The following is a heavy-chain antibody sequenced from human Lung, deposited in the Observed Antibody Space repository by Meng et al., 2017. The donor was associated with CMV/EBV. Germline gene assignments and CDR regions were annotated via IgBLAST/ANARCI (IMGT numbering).Heavy chain of an antibody. CDR3: ARDRTTGRYFDY. Sequence: QVQLQESGPGLVTPSQTLSLTCTVSGGSISSGDYYWSWIRQPPGKGLEWIGYIYYSGSTYYNPSLKSRVTISVDTSKNQFSLTLSSVTAADTAVYYCARDRTTGRYFDYWGQGTLVTVSS. V-gene: IGHV4-30-4*01. CDR1: GGSISSGDYY. J-gene: IGHJ4*02. CDR2: IYYSGST. D-gene: IGHD4-11*01.